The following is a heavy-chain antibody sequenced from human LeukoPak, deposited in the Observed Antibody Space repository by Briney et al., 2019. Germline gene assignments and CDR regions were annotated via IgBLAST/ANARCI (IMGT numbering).Heavy chain of an antibody. Sequence: ASVKVSCKASGGTFSSYAISWVRQAPGQGLEWMGGIIPIFGTANYAQKFQGRVTFTADKSTSTAYMELSSLRSEDTAVYYCARALTTRYYYYYYMDVWGKGTTVTISS. J-gene: IGHJ6*03. CDR3: ARALTTRYYYYYYMDV. D-gene: IGHD4-17*01. V-gene: IGHV1-69*06. CDR1: GGTFSSYA. CDR2: IIPIFGTA.